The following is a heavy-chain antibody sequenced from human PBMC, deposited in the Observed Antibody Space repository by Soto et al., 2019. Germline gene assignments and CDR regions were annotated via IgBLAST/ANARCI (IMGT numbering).Heavy chain of an antibody. Sequence: SETLSLTCAVSGGSISSYYWSWIRQPPGKGLEWIGYIYYSGSTNYNPSLKSRVTISVDTSKNQFSLKLSSVTAADTTVYYCARGREQAITIFGVDYYYYYMDVWGKGTTVTVSS. J-gene: IGHJ6*03. D-gene: IGHD3-3*01. CDR3: ARGREQAITIFGVDYYYYYMDV. CDR2: IYYSGST. CDR1: GGSISSYY. V-gene: IGHV4-59*01.